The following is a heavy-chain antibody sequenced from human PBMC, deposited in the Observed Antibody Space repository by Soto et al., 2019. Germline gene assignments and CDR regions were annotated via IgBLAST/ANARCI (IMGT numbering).Heavy chain of an antibody. J-gene: IGHJ4*02. Sequence: SETLSLTCAVSGHSISSGFYYWGWVRQPPGKGLEWIGSIYHTESTYYNPSLKSRVTMSVDTSKNQLSLKLSSMTAADTAAYFCARYGYSYGDYVVTFWSQGTLVTVSS. CDR3: ARYGYSYGDYVVTF. CDR2: IYHTEST. V-gene: IGHV4-38-2*01. D-gene: IGHD4-17*01. CDR1: GHSISSGFYY.